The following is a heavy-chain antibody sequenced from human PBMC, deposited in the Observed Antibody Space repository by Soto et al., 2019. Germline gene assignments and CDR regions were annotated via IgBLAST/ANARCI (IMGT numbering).Heavy chain of an antibody. D-gene: IGHD4-17*01. CDR1: GFTFSSYG. J-gene: IGHJ5*02. V-gene: IGHV3-33*01. CDR3: ARAAQYGDYVGWFDP. Sequence: QVQLVESGGGVVQPGRSLRLSCAASGFTFSSYGMHWVRQAPGKGLEWVAVIWYDGSNKYYADSVKGRFTISRDNSKNTLYLQMNSLRAEDTAVYYCARAAQYGDYVGWFDPWGQGTLVTVSS. CDR2: IWYDGSNK.